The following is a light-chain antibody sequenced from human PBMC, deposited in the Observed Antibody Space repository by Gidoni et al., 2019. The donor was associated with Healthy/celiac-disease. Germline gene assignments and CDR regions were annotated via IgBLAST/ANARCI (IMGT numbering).Light chain of an antibody. CDR3: QQYNNWPPT. J-gene: IGKJ1*01. CDR2: GAS. CDR1: QSVSSN. Sequence: EIVMTQSPATLSVSPGERATHSCRASQSVSSNLAWYQQKPGQAPRLLIYGASTRATGIPARFSGSGSGTEFPLTISSLQSEDFAVYYCQQYNNWPPTFXQXTKVEIK. V-gene: IGKV3-15*01.